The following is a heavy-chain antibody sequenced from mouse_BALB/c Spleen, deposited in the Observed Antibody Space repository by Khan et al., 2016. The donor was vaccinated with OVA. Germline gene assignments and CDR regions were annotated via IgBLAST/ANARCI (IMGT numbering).Heavy chain of an antibody. Sequence: EVQLQESGPGLVKPSQSLSLTCTVTGYSFTSDYVWNWIRQLPGNKLEWVGYISYSGYTDYNPSLKSRTSISRDTSKNHFFLQLNFVTTEDTATYYCVRSNYRYDCWFTYWGQGTLVTVSA. V-gene: IGHV3-2*02. CDR3: VRSNYRYDCWFTY. CDR2: ISYSGYT. D-gene: IGHD2-14*01. J-gene: IGHJ3*01. CDR1: GYSFTSDYV.